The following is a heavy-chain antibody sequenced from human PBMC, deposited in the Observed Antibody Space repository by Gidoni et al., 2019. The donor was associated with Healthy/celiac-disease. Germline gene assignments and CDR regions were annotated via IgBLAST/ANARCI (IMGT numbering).Heavy chain of an antibody. CDR3: ARCLRYSGSRGSYY. J-gene: IGHJ4*02. CDR1: GGSFSGYY. Sequence: QVQLHQWGAGLLKPSETLSLTCAVYGGSFSGYYWSWIRQPPGKGLEWIGEINHSGSTNYNPSLKRRVTISVDTSKTQFSLKLSSVTAADTAVYYCARCLRYSGSRGSYYWGQGTLVTVSS. D-gene: IGHD1-26*01. V-gene: IGHV4-34*01. CDR2: INHSGST.